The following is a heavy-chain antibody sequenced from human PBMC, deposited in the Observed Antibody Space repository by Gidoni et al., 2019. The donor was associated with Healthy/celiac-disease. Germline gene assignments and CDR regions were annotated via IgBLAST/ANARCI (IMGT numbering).Heavy chain of an antibody. Sequence: EVQLVESGGGLVQPGGSLRLSCAASGFTVSSNYMSWVRQAPGKGLEWVSVIYSGGSTYYADSVKGRFTISRDNSKNTLYRQMNSLRAEDTAVYYCAVSRYGDYGGYFDYWGQGTLVTVSS. CDR2: IYSGGST. V-gene: IGHV3-66*01. CDR1: GFTVSSNY. D-gene: IGHD4-17*01. CDR3: AVSRYGDYGGYFDY. J-gene: IGHJ4*02.